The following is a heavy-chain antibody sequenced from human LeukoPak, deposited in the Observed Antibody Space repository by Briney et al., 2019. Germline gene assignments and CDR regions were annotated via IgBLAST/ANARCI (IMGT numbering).Heavy chain of an antibody. CDR2: FDPEDGET. J-gene: IGHJ4*02. CDR1: GYTLTELS. CDR3: ATSYDSSGLDY. V-gene: IGHV1-24*01. Sequence: ASVKVPCKVSGYTLTELSMHWVRQAPGKGLEWMGGFDPEDGETIYAQKFQGRVTMTGDTSTDTAYMELSSLRSEDTAVYYCATSYDSSGLDYWGQGTLVTVSS. D-gene: IGHD3-22*01.